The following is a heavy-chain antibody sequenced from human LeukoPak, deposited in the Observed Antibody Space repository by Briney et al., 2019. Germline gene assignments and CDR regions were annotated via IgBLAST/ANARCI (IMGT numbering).Heavy chain of an antibody. CDR3: AKAGSIRFDY. J-gene: IGHJ4*02. V-gene: IGHV3-23*01. CDR1: GFTFSSHG. CDR2: ISGSGGNT. Sequence: GGSLRLSCVASGFTFSSHGMNWVRQAPGKGLEWVSGISGSGGNTYYADSVKGRFTISRDNSKNTLYVQINSLRAEDTAVYYCAKAGSIRFDYWGQGTLVTVSS. D-gene: IGHD2-2*01.